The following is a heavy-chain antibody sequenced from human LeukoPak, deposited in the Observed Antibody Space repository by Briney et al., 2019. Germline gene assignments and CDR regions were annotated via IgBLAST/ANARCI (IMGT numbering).Heavy chain of an antibody. Sequence: PGGSLRLSCAASGFTFSSYGMHWARQAPGKGLEWVAIISYDGSNKYYADSVKGRFTISRDNSKNTLYLQMNSLRVEDTAVYYCAKAPPNCNTVSCYADYWGQGTLVTVSS. J-gene: IGHJ4*02. CDR2: ISYDGSNK. V-gene: IGHV3-30*18. CDR1: GFTFSSYG. D-gene: IGHD2-2*01. CDR3: AKAPPNCNTVSCYADY.